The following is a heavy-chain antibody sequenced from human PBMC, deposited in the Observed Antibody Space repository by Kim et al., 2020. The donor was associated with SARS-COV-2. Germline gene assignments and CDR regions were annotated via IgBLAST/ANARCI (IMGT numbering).Heavy chain of an antibody. Sequence: GGSLRLSCAASGFTFRNPHMSWVRQAPGKGLECVARVKDKGQGGTTDYAALVKGRFTISRDDSKNTLYLQMDNLQTEDTAVHYCSTDTEGGMHWG. CDR3: STDTEGGMH. CDR1: GFTFRNPH. J-gene: IGHJ1*01. CDR2: VKDKGQGGTT. D-gene: IGHD3-16*01. V-gene: IGHV3-15*01.